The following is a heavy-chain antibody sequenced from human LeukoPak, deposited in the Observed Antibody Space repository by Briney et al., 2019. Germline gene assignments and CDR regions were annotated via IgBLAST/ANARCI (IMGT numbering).Heavy chain of an antibody. D-gene: IGHD5-18*01. CDR3: ARDRSPGYSYATDY. CDR1: GFTFSSYS. Sequence: GGSLRLSCAASGFTFSSYSMNWVCQAPGKGLEWVSSISSSSSYIYYADSVKGRFTISRDNAKNSLYLQMNSLRAEDTAVYYCARDRSPGYSYATDYWGQGTLVTVSS. V-gene: IGHV3-21*01. J-gene: IGHJ4*02. CDR2: ISSSSSYI.